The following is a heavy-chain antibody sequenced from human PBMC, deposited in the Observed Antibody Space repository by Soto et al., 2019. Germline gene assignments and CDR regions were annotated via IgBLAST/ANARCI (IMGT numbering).Heavy chain of an antibody. J-gene: IGHJ6*03. CDR3: ARHFEYSSSSGPAYYYYYYMDV. D-gene: IGHD6-6*01. CDR2: IYPGDSDT. Sequence: GESLKISCKGSGYSFTSYWIGWVRQMPGKGLEWMGIIYPGDSDTRYSPSFQGQVTISADKSISTAYLQWNSLKASDTAMYYCARHFEYSSSSGPAYYYYYYMDVWGKGTTVTVSS. V-gene: IGHV5-51*01. CDR1: GYSFTSYW.